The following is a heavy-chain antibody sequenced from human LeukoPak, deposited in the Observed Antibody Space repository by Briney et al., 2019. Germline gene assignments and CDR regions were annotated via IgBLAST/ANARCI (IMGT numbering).Heavy chain of an antibody. D-gene: IGHD2-2*01. Sequence: SETLSLTCTVSGGSISSYQWSWIRQPPGKGLEWIGNIYYSGSTNYSPSLKSRVIISVDTSKNQFSLKLSPVTAADTAVYYCARSNQLLFYYYYYYMDVWGKGTTVTVSS. CDR3: ARSNQLLFYYYYYYMDV. CDR2: IYYSGST. CDR1: GGSISSYQ. J-gene: IGHJ6*03. V-gene: IGHV4-59*01.